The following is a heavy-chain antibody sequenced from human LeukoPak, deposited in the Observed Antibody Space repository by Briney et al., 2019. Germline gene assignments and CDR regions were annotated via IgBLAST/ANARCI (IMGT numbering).Heavy chain of an antibody. CDR1: GGSISSSSYC. J-gene: IGHJ4*02. Sequence: SSETLSLTCTVSGGSISSSSYCWGWIRQPPGKGLEWIGSIYYSGSTYYNPSLKSRVTISVDTSKNQFSLKLSSVTAADTAVYYCARPRYRNLFDYWGQGTLVTVSS. CDR3: ARPRYRNLFDY. CDR2: IYYSGST. D-gene: IGHD4-11*01. V-gene: IGHV4-39*01.